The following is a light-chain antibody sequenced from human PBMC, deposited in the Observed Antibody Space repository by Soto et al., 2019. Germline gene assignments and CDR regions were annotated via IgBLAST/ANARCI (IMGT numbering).Light chain of an antibody. CDR2: EVN. J-gene: IGLJ1*01. CDR1: SSDVGAYNF. V-gene: IGLV2-14*01. CDR3: SSFTRSSTYV. Sequence: QSLLTHPASVSGSPGQSITISCTGTSSDVGAYNFVSWYQQYPGKAPKVMIYEVNNRPSGVSNRFSGSKSGNTASLTISGLQAEDEADYYCSSFTRSSTYVFGSGTKV.